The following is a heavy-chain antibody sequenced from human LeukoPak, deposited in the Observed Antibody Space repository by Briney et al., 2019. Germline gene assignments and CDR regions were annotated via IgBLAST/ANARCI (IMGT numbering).Heavy chain of an antibody. D-gene: IGHD3-3*02. CDR3: AREKSFLEWLSTGRRDGYYMDV. J-gene: IGHJ6*03. CDR1: GFTFSSYG. V-gene: IGHV3-30*03. Sequence: GSLRLSCEASGFTFSSYGMHWVRQAPGKGLEWVAVISYDGSNKYYADSVKGRFTISRDNSKNTLYLQMNSLRAEDTAVYYCAREKSFLEWLSTGRRDGYYMDVWGKGTTVTVSS. CDR2: ISYDGSNK.